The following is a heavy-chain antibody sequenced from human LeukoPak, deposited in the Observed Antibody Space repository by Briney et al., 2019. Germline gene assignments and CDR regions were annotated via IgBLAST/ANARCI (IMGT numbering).Heavy chain of an antibody. CDR2: ISAYNGNT. Sequence: ASVKVSCKASGYTFTSYGISWVRQAPGQGLEWMGWISAYNGNTNYAQKLQGRVTMTTDTSTSTAYMELRSLRSDDTAVYYCARDLVPAVIRDRDGMDVWGQGTTVTVSS. CDR1: GYTFTSYG. J-gene: IGHJ6*02. CDR3: ARDLVPAVIRDRDGMDV. D-gene: IGHD2-2*02. V-gene: IGHV1-18*01.